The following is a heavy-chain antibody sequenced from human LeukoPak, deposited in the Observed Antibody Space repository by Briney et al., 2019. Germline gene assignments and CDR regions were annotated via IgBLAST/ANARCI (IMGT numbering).Heavy chain of an antibody. J-gene: IGHJ4*02. CDR1: GGSISSSSYY. CDR2: IYYSGST. CDR3: ARDGLYYYDSSGLYYFDY. V-gene: IGHV4-39*07. D-gene: IGHD3-22*01. Sequence: SSETLSLTCTVSGGSISSSSYYWGWIRQPPGKGLEWIGSIYYSGSTYYNPSLKSRVTISVDTSKNQFSLKLSSVTAADTAVYYCARDGLYYYDSSGLYYFDYWGQGTLVTVSS.